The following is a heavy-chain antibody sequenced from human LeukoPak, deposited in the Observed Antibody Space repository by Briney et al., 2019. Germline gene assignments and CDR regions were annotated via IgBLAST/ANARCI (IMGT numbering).Heavy chain of an antibody. CDR2: IIPLFGTT. CDR1: GGIFRYHA. V-gene: IGHV1-69*06. J-gene: IGHJ6*03. D-gene: IGHD3-3*01. CDR3: ARGETSGPYYNEYMDV. Sequence: GSSVKVSCKVSGGIFRYHAITWVRQAPGQGLEWMGRIIPLFGTTNYAQQFQGRVTIIADRSTSTAYMELSSLRSEDTAVYYCARGETSGPYYNEYMDVWGRGTTVTVSS.